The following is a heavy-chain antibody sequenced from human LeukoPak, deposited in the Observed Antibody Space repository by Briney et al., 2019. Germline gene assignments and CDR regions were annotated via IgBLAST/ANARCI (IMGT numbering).Heavy chain of an antibody. CDR3: AKAGGSYYFDC. Sequence: PGGSLRLPCAASGFTFSSYTMRWVRQAPGKGLEWVSTSGSGGGTYYADSVKGRFTISRDNSKNTLYLQLNGLRAEDTAVYYCAKAGGSYYFDCWGQGTLVTVSS. CDR2: SGSGGGT. D-gene: IGHD3-16*01. CDR1: GFTFSSYT. V-gene: IGHV3-23*01. J-gene: IGHJ4*02.